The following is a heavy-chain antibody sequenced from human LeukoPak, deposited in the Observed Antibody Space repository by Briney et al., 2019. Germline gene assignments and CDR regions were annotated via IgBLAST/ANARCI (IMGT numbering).Heavy chain of an antibody. J-gene: IGHJ5*02. D-gene: IGHD6-19*01. CDR1: GYTFTNYD. Sequence: ASVKVSCKASGYTFTNYDINWVRQATGQGLEWMGWMNPNSGNTGYAQKFQGRVTITRNTSISTAYMELSSLRSEDTAVYYCARAYGEWLVELGFDPWGQGTLVTVSS. CDR2: MNPNSGNT. V-gene: IGHV1-8*03. CDR3: ARAYGEWLVELGFDP.